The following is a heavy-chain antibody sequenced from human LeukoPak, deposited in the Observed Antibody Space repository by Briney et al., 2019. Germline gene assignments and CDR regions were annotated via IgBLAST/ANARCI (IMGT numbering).Heavy chain of an antibody. CDR1: GFTVSSNY. D-gene: IGHD3-22*01. J-gene: IGHJ4*02. CDR3: ARALVGSGYYYSSDY. CDR2: IYSGGST. V-gene: IGHV3-53*01. Sequence: PGGSLRLSCAASGFTVSSNYMSWVRQAPGKGLEWVSAIYSGGSTYYADSVKGRFTISRDNSKNTLYLQMNSLRAEDTAVYYCARALVGSGYYYSSDYWGQGTLVTVSS.